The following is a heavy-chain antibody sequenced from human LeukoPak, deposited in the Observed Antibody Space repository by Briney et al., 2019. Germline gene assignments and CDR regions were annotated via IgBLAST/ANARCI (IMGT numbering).Heavy chain of an antibody. CDR1: GGSMSSSSYY. Sequence: SETLSLTCTVSGGSMSSSSYYWGWIRQPPGKGLEWIGSIYYSGSTYYNPSLKSRVTISVDTSKNQFSLTLSSVTAADTAVYYCASPLGYCSSTNCYGDYWGQGALVTVSS. D-gene: IGHD2-2*01. J-gene: IGHJ4*02. CDR3: ASPLGYCSSTNCYGDY. CDR2: IYYSGST. V-gene: IGHV4-39*01.